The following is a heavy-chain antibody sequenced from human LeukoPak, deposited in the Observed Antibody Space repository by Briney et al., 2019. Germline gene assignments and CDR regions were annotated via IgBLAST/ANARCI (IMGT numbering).Heavy chain of an antibody. D-gene: IGHD3-22*01. Sequence: PSETLSLTCSVSGGSISSYYWSSIRHPPGRGLEWIGYIYYSGSTNYSPPLKSRVTISVDTSKNLFSLKLSAVTAADTAVFYCARHLSDHYDSSGYYFDSWGQGTLVTVSS. V-gene: IGHV4-59*08. J-gene: IGHJ4*02. CDR1: GGSISSYY. CDR2: IYYSGST. CDR3: ARHLSDHYDSSGYYFDS.